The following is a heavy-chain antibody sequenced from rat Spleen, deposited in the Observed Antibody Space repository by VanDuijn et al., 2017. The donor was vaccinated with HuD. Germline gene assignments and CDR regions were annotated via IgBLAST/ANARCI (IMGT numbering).Heavy chain of an antibody. Sequence: EVQLVESGGGLVQPGRSMKLSCAASGFTFSNYDMAWVRQAPTKGLEWVASISPSGGSTYYRDSVKGRFTVSRDNAKNTLYLQMDSLRSEDTATYYCARHSLTTEGIVNWYFDFWGPGTMVTVSS. CDR1: GFTFSNYD. V-gene: IGHV5-25*01. CDR2: ISPSGGST. J-gene: IGHJ1*01. D-gene: IGHD1-11*01. CDR3: ARHSLTTEGIVNWYFDF.